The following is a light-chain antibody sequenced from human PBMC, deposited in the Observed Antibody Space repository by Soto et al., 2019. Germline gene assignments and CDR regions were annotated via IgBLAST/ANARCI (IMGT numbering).Light chain of an antibody. V-gene: IGKV3-15*01. J-gene: IGKJ1*01. Sequence: EIVMTQSPATLSVSPGYRATLSCRVSQTGSNNLAWYEQKSGQAPRLLIYGASTRATGVPDRFSGTGSGTEFTLSISSLQSEDFAVYYCQQYTYWPPWTFGQGTKVDIK. CDR1: QTGSNN. CDR3: QQYTYWPPWT. CDR2: GAS.